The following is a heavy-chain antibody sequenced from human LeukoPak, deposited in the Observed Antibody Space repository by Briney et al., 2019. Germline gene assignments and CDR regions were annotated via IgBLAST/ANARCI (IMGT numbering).Heavy chain of an antibody. CDR1: GFTFSSYG. D-gene: IGHD5-12*01. J-gene: IGHJ6*03. CDR3: AKGGGYEAQYYYYLDV. V-gene: IGHV3-30*02. CDR2: IRYDGSNK. Sequence: GGSLRLSCAASGFTFSSYGMHWVRQAPGKGLEWVAFIRYDGSNKYYAGSVKGRFTISRDNSKNTLYLQMKSLRAEDTAVYYCAKGGGYEAQYYYYLDVWGKGTTVTISS.